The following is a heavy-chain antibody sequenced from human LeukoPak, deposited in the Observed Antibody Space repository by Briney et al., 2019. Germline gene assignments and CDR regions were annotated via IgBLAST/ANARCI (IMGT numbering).Heavy chain of an antibody. CDR2: ISWDGGST. J-gene: IGHJ6*03. V-gene: IGHV3-43*01. CDR3: AKDITVGNYYYYMDV. D-gene: IGHD7-27*01. CDR1: GFTFDDYT. Sequence: GGSLRLSCAASGFTFDDYTMHWVRQAPGKGLEWVSLISWDGGSTYYVDSVKGRFTVSRDNSKNSLYLQMNSLRTEDTALYYCAKDITVGNYYYYMDVWGKGTTVTVSS.